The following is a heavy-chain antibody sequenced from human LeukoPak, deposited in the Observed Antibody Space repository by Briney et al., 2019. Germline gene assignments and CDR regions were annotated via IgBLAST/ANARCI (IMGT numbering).Heavy chain of an antibody. V-gene: IGHV3-30*02. D-gene: IGHD6-13*01. J-gene: IGHJ4*02. Sequence: GGSLRLSCAASGFTFSTCGMHWVRQAPGKGLEWVAFINDGGNKKDYADSVKGRLTISRDTSKNILYLQMNSLRVEDTAVYYCVKDFNNSWTFDYWGQGTLVTVSS. CDR1: GFTFSTCG. CDR2: INDGGNKK. CDR3: VKDFNNSWTFDY.